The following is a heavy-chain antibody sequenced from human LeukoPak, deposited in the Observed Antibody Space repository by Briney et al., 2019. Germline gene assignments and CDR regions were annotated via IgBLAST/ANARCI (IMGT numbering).Heavy chain of an antibody. D-gene: IGHD6-6*01. CDR2: IYSGGST. CDR1: GFTVSSNY. CDR3: ASIAARKFDY. V-gene: IGHV3-66*01. Sequence: QPGGSLRLSCAASGFTVSSNYMSWVRQAPGKGLEWVSVIYSGGSTYYADSVKGRFTISRDNSKNTLYLQMNSLRDEDTAVYHCASIAARKFDYWGQGTLVTVS. J-gene: IGHJ4*02.